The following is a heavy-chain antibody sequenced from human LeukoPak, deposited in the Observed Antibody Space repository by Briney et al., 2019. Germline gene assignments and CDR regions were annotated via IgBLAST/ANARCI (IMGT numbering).Heavy chain of an antibody. CDR3: ARVGPNYCSSTSCRFDY. D-gene: IGHD2-2*01. CDR2: ISAYNGNT. CDR1: GYTFTGYG. Sequence: GASVKVSCKASGYTFTGYGTSWVRQAPGQGLEWMGWISAYNGNTNYAQKLQGRVTMTTDTSTSTAYMELRSLRSDDTAVYYCARVGPNYCSSTSCRFDYWGQGTLVTVSS. V-gene: IGHV1-18*01. J-gene: IGHJ4*02.